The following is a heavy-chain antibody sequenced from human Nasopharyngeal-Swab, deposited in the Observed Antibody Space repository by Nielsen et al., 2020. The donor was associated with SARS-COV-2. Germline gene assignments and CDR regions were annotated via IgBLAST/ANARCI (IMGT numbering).Heavy chain of an antibody. V-gene: IGHV1-18*01. CDR2: ISAYNGNT. J-gene: IGHJ4*02. Sequence: ASVKVSCKASGYTFTSYGISWVRQAPGQGLERMGWISAYNGNTNYAQKLQGRVTMTTDTSTSTAYMELRSLRSDDTAVYYCARLPYYYDSSGYLYYFDYWGQGTLVTVSS. D-gene: IGHD3-22*01. CDR1: GYTFTSYG. CDR3: ARLPYYYDSSGYLYYFDY.